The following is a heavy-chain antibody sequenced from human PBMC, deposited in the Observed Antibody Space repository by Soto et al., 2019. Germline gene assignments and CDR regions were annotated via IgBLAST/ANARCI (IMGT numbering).Heavy chain of an antibody. CDR2: ISYDGINE. D-gene: IGHD3-16*02. CDR1: GFTFTSYA. CDR3: ARDRLRLRELSLIGCFDY. J-gene: IGHJ4*02. V-gene: IGHV3-30*15. Sequence: QVQLVESGGSGVQPGRSLRLSCEASGFTFTSYAMHWVRQAPGKGLEWVAVISYDGINEFYAGSVKGRFPISRDNSKYTLFLQMSSLRVEDTAVYYCARDRLRLRELSLIGCFDYWGQGTLVTVSS.